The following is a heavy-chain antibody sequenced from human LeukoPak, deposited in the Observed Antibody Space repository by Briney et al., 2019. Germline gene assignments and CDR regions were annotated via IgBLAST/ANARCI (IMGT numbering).Heavy chain of an antibody. CDR1: GFTLSSYA. CDR3: ARDFNY. V-gene: IGHV3-30*04. CDR2: ISYDGSNK. Sequence: GGSLRLSCAASGFTLSSYAMSWVRQAPGKGLEWVAVISYDGSNKYYADSVKGRFTVSRDNSKNTLYLQMNSLRAEDTAVYYCARDFNYWGQGTLVTVSS. J-gene: IGHJ4*02.